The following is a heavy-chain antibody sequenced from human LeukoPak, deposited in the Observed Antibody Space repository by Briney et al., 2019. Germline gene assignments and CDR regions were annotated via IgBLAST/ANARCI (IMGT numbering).Heavy chain of an antibody. Sequence: PGGSLRLSCAASGFTFSDYYMSWIRQAPGKGLEWVSYISSSGSTIYYADSVKGRFTISRDNAKNSLYLQVNSLRADDTAVYYCARESGGYYDFWSGYSSGGHFDYWGQGTLVTVSS. CDR3: ARESGGYYDFWSGYSSGGHFDY. J-gene: IGHJ4*02. CDR1: GFTFSDYY. D-gene: IGHD3-3*01. V-gene: IGHV3-11*01. CDR2: ISSSGSTI.